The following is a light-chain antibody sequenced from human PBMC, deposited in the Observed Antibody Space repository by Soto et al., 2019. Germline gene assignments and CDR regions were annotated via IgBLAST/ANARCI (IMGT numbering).Light chain of an antibody. CDR2: LEGSGSY. CDR3: ETWDSNTRV. V-gene: IGLV4-60*02. J-gene: IGLJ3*02. Sequence: QSVLTQSSSASASLGSSVKLTCTLSSGHSSYIIAWHQQQTGKAPRYLMKLEGSGSYNKGSGVPDRFSGSSSGAYRYLTISNLQFEDEADYYCETWDSNTRVFGGGTQLTVL. CDR1: SGHSSYI.